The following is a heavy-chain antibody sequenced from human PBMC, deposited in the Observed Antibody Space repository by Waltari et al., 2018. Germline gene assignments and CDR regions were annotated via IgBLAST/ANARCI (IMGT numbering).Heavy chain of an antibody. V-gene: IGHV4-38-2*01. CDR2: INHGGST. CDR1: GYSISSGYY. Sequence: QVQLQESGPGLVKPSETLSLTCDVSGYSISSGYYWGWIRQPPGKGLEWIGSINHGGSTYQNPSLKSRLTISLDTSKNQFSLKLSSVTAADTAVFYCARHPEQLVGYWYFDLWGRGTLVTVSS. J-gene: IGHJ2*01. CDR3: ARHPEQLVGYWYFDL. D-gene: IGHD6-6*01.